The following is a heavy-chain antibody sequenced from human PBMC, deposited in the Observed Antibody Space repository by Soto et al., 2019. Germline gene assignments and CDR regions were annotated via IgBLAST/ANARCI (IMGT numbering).Heavy chain of an antibody. CDR3: ARSGDNYNVLDY. Sequence: SLRLSCAASGFKASDYYISWIRQEWWKGLDWLSYSSNSGTYTRYDDSVKGRSSISRDNAKNSLFLQINSLRGEDSAKYYCARSGDNYNVLDYWGQGTPVTVSS. CDR1: GFKASDYY. V-gene: IGHV3-11*06. J-gene: IGHJ4*02. CDR2: SSNSGTYT. D-gene: IGHD3-10*02.